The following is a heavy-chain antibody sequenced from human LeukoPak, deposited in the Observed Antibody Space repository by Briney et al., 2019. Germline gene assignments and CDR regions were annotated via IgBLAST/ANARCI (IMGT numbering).Heavy chain of an antibody. V-gene: IGHV3-15*05. J-gene: IGHJ3*02. Sequence: GGSLRLSCAASGFTYSNAWMSWVRQAPEKGLEWVGRIKSKTDGGTTDYAAPVKGRFTISRDDSKNTLYLQMNSLKTEDTAVYYCTTEMAKGAFDIWGQGTMVTVSS. D-gene: IGHD5-24*01. CDR3: TTEMAKGAFDI. CDR1: GFTYSNAW. CDR2: IKSKTDGGTT.